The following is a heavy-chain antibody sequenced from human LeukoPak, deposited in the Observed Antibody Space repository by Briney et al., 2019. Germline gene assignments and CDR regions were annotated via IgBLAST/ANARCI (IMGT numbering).Heavy chain of an antibody. D-gene: IGHD1-26*01. V-gene: IGHV3-30-3*01. Sequence: GGSLRLSCAASGFTFSDYYMSWIRQAPGKGLEWVAVISYDGSNKYYADSVKGRFTISRDNSKNTLYLQMNSLRAEDTAVYYCARDRGSGSYFDYWGQGTLVTVSS. CDR2: ISYDGSNK. CDR1: GFTFSDYY. J-gene: IGHJ4*02. CDR3: ARDRGSGSYFDY.